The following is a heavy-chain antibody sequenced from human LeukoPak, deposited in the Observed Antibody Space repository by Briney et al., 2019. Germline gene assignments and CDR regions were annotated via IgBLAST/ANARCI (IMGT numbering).Heavy chain of an antibody. J-gene: IGHJ3*02. V-gene: IGHV3-23*01. CDR3: AKAYGYYYDSSGYYLGAFDI. D-gene: IGHD3-22*01. CDR1: GFTFSNYG. Sequence: GGSLRLSCAGSGFTFSNYGMNWVRQAPGKGLEWVSTISGRSDSTYYADSVKGRFTISRDNSKDTLYLQLNYLRAEDTAVYYCAKAYGYYYDSSGYYLGAFDIWGPGTMVTVSS. CDR2: ISGRSDST.